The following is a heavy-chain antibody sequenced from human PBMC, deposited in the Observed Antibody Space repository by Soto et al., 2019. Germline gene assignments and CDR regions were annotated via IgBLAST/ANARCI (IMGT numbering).Heavy chain of an antibody. D-gene: IGHD6-13*01. V-gene: IGHV4-30-4*01. CDR3: ARGISKYSSWYEPHTWFDD. CDR1: GGPINTPDYY. Sequence: QVQLPASGPGLVKPSQTLSLTCNVSGGPINTPDYYWSWIRQPPGKGLAWIGYLYFNGGTQYNPALRTPVSMLSDASKKHFSLKMRSVTAADTAVYYCARGISKYSSWYEPHTWFDDWGQGALVTVSS. CDR2: LYFNGGT. J-gene: IGHJ5*02.